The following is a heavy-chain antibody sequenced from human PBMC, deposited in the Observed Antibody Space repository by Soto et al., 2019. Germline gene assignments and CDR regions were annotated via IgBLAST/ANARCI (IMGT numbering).Heavy chain of an antibody. CDR3: ARGYGRNFDY. CDR2: IYHSGST. CDR1: GGSISSGGYS. D-gene: IGHD5-18*01. Sequence: SETLSLTCAVSGGSISSGGYSWSWIRQPPGKGLEWIGDIYHSGSTYYNPSLKSRVTISVDTSKNQFSLKLSSVTAADTAVYYCARGYGRNFDYWGQGTLVTVSS. V-gene: IGHV4-30-2*01. J-gene: IGHJ4*02.